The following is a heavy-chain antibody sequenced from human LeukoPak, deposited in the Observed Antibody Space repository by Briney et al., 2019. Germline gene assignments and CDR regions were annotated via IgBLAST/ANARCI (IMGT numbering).Heavy chain of an antibody. CDR2: IAHHGNDK. Sequence: GGSLRLSCVASGFPFNKNAMHWVRQGPGKGLEWVAYIAHHGNDKYYADSVKGRFTISRDNSKRTLFLQLNSLRLDDTAVYYCAKDGAWSCTDWGQGPLVTVSS. CDR3: AKDGAWSCTD. CDR1: GFPFNKNA. V-gene: IGHV3-30*02. J-gene: IGHJ4*02. D-gene: IGHD2-21*02.